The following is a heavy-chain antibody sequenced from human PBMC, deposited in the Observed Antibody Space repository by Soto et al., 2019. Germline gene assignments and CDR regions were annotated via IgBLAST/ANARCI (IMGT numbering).Heavy chain of an antibody. V-gene: IGHV1-69*12. CDR2: IIPIFGTA. J-gene: IGHJ2*01. Sequence: QVQLVQSGAEVKKPGSSVKVSCKASGGTFSSYAISWLRQAPGQGLEWMGGIIPIFGTANYAQKFQGRVTITADESTSTADMELSSLRSGDTAVYYCAREHIVVVTADWYFDLWGRGTLVTVSS. D-gene: IGHD2-21*02. CDR3: AREHIVVVTADWYFDL. CDR1: GGTFSSYA.